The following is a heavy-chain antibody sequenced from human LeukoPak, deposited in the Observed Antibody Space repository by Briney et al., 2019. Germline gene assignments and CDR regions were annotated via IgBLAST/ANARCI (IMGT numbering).Heavy chain of an antibody. CDR2: TWHSGSST. CDR3: ARGNEYTWWQ. D-gene: IGHD2-15*01. J-gene: IGHJ4*02. V-gene: IGHV4-4*02. Sequence: SETLSLTCTVSDGSIKTNYWWTWVRQPPGKGLEWIGETWHSGSSTNYNPSLKSRVTILVDKPKSQFSLKLTSVTAADTAIYYCARGNEYTWWQWSQGTLVTVSS. CDR1: DGSIKTNYW.